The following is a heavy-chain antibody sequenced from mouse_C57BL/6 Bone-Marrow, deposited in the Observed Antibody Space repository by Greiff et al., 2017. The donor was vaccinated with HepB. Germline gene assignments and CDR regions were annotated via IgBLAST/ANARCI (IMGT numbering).Heavy chain of an antibody. CDR3: AREANWDPAWFAY. D-gene: IGHD4-1*01. CDR1: GYSITSGYY. J-gene: IGHJ3*01. Sequence: EVKLQESGPGLVKPSQSLSLTCSVTGYSITSGYYWNWIRQFPGNKLEWMGYISYDGSNNYNPSLKNRISITRDTSKNQFFLKLNSVTTEDTATYYCAREANWDPAWFAYWGQGTLVTVSA. CDR2: ISYDGSN. V-gene: IGHV3-6*01.